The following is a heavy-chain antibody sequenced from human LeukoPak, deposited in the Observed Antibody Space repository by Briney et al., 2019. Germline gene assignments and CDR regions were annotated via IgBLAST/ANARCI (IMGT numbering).Heavy chain of an antibody. D-gene: IGHD3-22*01. J-gene: IGHJ3*02. CDR1: GGSISSYY. CDR3: ARDRFYDSSAQRMDAFDI. Sequence: SETLSLTCTVSGGSISSYYWSWIRQPPGKGLEWIGYIYYSGSTYYNPSLKSRVTISVDTSKNQFSLKLSSVTAADTAVYYCARDRFYDSSAQRMDAFDIWGRGTMVTVSS. CDR2: IYYSGST. V-gene: IGHV4-30-4*01.